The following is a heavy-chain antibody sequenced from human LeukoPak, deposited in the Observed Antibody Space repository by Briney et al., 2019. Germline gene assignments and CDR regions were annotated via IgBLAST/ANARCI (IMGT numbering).Heavy chain of an antibody. J-gene: IGHJ4*02. D-gene: IGHD6-19*01. Sequence: GGSLRLSCAASGFTVSSNYMSWVRQAPGKGLEWVSVIYSGGSTYYADSVKGRFTISRDNSKNTLYLQMSSLRAEDTAVYYCARDPYSSGWSLFDYWGQGTLVTVSS. CDR2: IYSGGST. CDR3: ARDPYSSGWSLFDY. V-gene: IGHV3-66*01. CDR1: GFTVSSNY.